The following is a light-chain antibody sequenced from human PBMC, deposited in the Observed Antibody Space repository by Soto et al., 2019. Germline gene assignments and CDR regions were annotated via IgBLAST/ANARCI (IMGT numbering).Light chain of an antibody. CDR3: AAWYGRLRGHWE. J-gene: IGLJ3*02. Sequence: QSVLSRPPSASGTPGQRVPISCSGRTSNIGSNIVIWYQQLPGTAPQLVIFTDNQRPSGVPDRFSGFKSGTSASLAIKGLQSEDEADYYCAAWYGRLRGHWEFGGGTKLTVL. V-gene: IGLV1-44*01. CDR1: TSNIGSNI. CDR2: TDN.